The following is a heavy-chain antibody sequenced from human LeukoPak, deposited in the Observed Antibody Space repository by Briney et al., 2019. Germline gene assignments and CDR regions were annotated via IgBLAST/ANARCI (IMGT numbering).Heavy chain of an antibody. CDR2: INHSGST. Sequence: SETLSLTCAVYGGSFSGYYWSWIRQPPGKGLEWIGEINHSGSTNYNPSLKSRVTISVDTSKNQFSLKLSSVTAADTAVYYCARSLPIAAAGTEGGFDPWGQGTLVTVSS. D-gene: IGHD6-13*01. J-gene: IGHJ5*02. CDR1: GGSFSGYY. V-gene: IGHV4-34*01. CDR3: ARSLPIAAAGTEGGFDP.